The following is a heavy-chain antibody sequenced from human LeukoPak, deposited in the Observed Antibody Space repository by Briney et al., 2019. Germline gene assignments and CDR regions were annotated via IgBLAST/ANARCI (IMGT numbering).Heavy chain of an antibody. CDR3: AKDRPNYYGSNGHYYRRDGDY. Sequence: GGSLRLSCAASGFTFSSYAMSWVRQSTGKGLEWVSSTSGDGGATYYSNSVKGRFTISRDNSRKPLYLQMNSLRAEDTAVYYCAKDRPNYYGSNGHYYRRDGDYWGQGTLVTVSS. CDR2: TSGDGGAT. CDR1: GFTFSSYA. J-gene: IGHJ4*02. V-gene: IGHV3-23*01. D-gene: IGHD3-22*01.